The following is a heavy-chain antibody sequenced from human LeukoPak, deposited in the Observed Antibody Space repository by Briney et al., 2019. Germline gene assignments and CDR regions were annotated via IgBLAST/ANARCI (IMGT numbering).Heavy chain of an antibody. CDR3: VRGTGY. Sequence: GGSLRLSCSVSGFTFSTYVMHWVRQAPGKGLEYVSAISSNGDNTYYADSVEGRFTISRDNSKNTLYLQMSSLRADDTAVYYCVRGTGYWGQGTLVTVSS. J-gene: IGHJ4*02. V-gene: IGHV3-64D*06. CDR2: ISSNGDNT. CDR1: GFTFSTYV.